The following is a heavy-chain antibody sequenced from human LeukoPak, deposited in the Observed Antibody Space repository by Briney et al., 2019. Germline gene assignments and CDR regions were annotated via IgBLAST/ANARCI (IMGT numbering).Heavy chain of an antibody. CDR2: IYYSGST. CDR1: GGSISSSSYY. V-gene: IGHV4-39*07. J-gene: IGHJ5*02. D-gene: IGHD1-14*01. Sequence: PSETLSLTCTVSGGSISSSSYYWGWIRQPPGKGLEWIGSIYYSGSTYYNPSLKSRVTISVDTSKNQFSLKLYYVTAADTAVYYCAKGGPEASAGLTWFDPWGQGTRVTVSS. CDR3: AKGGPEASAGLTWFDP.